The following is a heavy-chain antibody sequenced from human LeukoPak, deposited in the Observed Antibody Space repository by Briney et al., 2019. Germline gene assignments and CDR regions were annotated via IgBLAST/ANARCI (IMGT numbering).Heavy chain of an antibody. CDR2: IHPSSGGT. CDR3: ARAPAGGPLRFFDY. J-gene: IGHJ4*02. D-gene: IGHD3-3*01. Sequence: ASVKVPCKASGYTFTDYYIHWVRQAPGQGLEWMGYIHPSSGGTNFAQKFQGRVTMTRDSSISTAYMEVSSLRSDDTAVYYCARAPAGGPLRFFDYWGQGTLVTVSS. V-gene: IGHV1-2*02. CDR1: GYTFTDYY.